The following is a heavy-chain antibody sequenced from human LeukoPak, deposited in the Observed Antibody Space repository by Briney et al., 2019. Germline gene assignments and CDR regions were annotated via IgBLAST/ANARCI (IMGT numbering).Heavy chain of an antibody. CDR1: GGSISSYY. J-gene: IGHJ4*02. Sequence: SETLSLTCTVSGGSISSYYWSWIRQPPGKGLEWIGYIYYSGSTNYNPSLKSRVTISVDTSKNQFSLRLSSVTAADTAVYYCARSHYGDYGDYRGKGTLVTVSS. CDR2: IYYSGST. CDR3: ARSHYGDYGDY. V-gene: IGHV4-59*01. D-gene: IGHD4-17*01.